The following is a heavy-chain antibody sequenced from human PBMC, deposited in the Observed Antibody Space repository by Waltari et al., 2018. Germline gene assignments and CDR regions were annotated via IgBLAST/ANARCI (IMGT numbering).Heavy chain of an antibody. Sequence: VQLLESGGDLGQPGGPLRLSCAASGFTFRNYAMNWVRQAPGKGLEWVSTISGPGGAAYYADSVKGRFTISRDNSKNTLYLQMNSLRAEDTAVYYCAKDPGNWYSDSWGQGTLVTVSS. CDR1: GFTFRNYA. D-gene: IGHD2-21*02. CDR2: ISGPGGAA. V-gene: IGHV3-23*01. J-gene: IGHJ4*02. CDR3: AKDPGNWYSDS.